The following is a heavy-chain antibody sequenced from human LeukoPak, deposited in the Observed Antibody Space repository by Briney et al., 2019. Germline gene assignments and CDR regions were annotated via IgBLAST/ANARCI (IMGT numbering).Heavy chain of an antibody. D-gene: IGHD5-24*01. CDR1: GGTFSSYA. J-gene: IGHJ5*02. CDR2: IILIFGTA. CDR3: ARDNSVRDEAWWFDP. V-gene: IGHV1-69*06. Sequence: ASVKLSCKASGGTFSSYAISWMRQAPGQGLEWMGGIILIFGTATYAQKFQGRVTITADKSTSTAYMELSSLRSEDTAVYDCARDNSVRDEAWWFDPWGQGTLVTVSS.